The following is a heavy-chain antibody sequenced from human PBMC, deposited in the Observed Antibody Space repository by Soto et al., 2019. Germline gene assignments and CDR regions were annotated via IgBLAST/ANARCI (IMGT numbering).Heavy chain of an antibody. Sequence: ASVKVSCKASGYTFTSSGISWVRKAPGQGLEWMGWISDYNGNTNYAQKFQGRVTMTTDTSTSTAYMELRSLRSDDTAVYYCARTLNEWLLGLDWGQGTLVTVSA. CDR2: ISDYNGNT. CDR3: ARTLNEWLLGLD. CDR1: GYTFTSSG. V-gene: IGHV1-18*01. J-gene: IGHJ4*02. D-gene: IGHD3-3*01.